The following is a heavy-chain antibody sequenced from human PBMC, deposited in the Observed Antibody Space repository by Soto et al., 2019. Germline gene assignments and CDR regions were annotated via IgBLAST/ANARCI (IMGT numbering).Heavy chain of an antibody. V-gene: IGHV3-23*01. Sequence: GGSLRLSCAFSGFTFDSYAMSWVRQAPGKGLEWLSAISGSGGGTHYADSAKGRFTISTDNPKNTLYLQMSSLRAEDTALYHCAKGFGDFGATRAFHIWGPGTMVTVSS. D-gene: IGHD4-17*01. CDR1: GFTFDSYA. CDR2: ISGSGGGT. CDR3: AKGFGDFGATRAFHI. J-gene: IGHJ3*02.